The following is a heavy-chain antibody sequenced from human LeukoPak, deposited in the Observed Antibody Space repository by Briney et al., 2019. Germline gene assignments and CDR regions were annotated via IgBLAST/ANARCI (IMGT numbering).Heavy chain of an antibody. CDR2: ISSSGSTT. V-gene: IGHV3-48*03. CDR3: ASQKGRIAVAVDY. Sequence: PGGSLRLSCAASGFTFSNEMNWVRQAPGKGLEWVSYISSSGSTTYYAASVKGRFTISRDNAKNSLYPQMNSLRVEDTAVYYCASQKGRIAVAVDYWGQGTLVTVSS. D-gene: IGHD6-19*01. J-gene: IGHJ4*02. CDR1: GFTFSNE.